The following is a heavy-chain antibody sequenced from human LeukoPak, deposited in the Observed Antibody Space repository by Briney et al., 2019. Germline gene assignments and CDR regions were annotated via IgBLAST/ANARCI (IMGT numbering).Heavy chain of an antibody. Sequence: GESLKISCKGSGYSFTSYWIGWVRRMPGKDLQWMGVIYPGDSDTCYSPSFQGQVTISADTSISTASLQLSSLKASDTAMYYCARHREWKRWDSNYYRSIYYYYYMDVWGKGTTVTVSS. CDR1: GYSFTSYW. V-gene: IGHV5-51*01. CDR2: IYPGDSDT. D-gene: IGHD4-11*01. J-gene: IGHJ6*03. CDR3: ARHREWKRWDSNYYRSIYYYYYMDV.